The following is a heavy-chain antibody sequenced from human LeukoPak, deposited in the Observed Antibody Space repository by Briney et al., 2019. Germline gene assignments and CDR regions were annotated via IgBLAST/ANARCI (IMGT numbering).Heavy chain of an antibody. D-gene: IGHD6-13*01. Sequence: ASVKVSCKASGYTFTSYGISWVRQAPGQGLEWMGWISAYNGNTNYAQKLQGRVTMTTDTSTSTAYMELRSLRSDDTAVYYCARDDRIAAAGTPFDYWGQGTLVTVSS. CDR3: ARDDRIAAAGTPFDY. CDR2: ISAYNGNT. CDR1: GYTFTSYG. V-gene: IGHV1-18*01. J-gene: IGHJ4*02.